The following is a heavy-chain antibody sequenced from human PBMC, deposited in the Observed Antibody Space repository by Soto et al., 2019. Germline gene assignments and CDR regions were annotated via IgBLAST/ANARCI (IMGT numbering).Heavy chain of an antibody. J-gene: IGHJ3*01. CDR1: GYTFSNYW. V-gene: IGHV5-10-1*01. Sequence: PGESLKISCKGSGYTFSNYWINWVRQMPGKGLEWMGKIDPSDSYANYGPSFQGHVSMSADKSVNTAYLQWSSLKASDTAIYYCARQKPMIRGAFDLWGQGTLVTVSS. CDR2: IDPSDSYA. D-gene: IGHD3-16*01. CDR3: ARQKPMIRGAFDL.